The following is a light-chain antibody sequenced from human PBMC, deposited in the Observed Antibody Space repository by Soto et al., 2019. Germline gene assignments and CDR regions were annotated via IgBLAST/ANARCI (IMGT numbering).Light chain of an antibody. Sequence: QTVVTQPPSVSGAPGQRVTITCTGTSSNIGAGFDVHWYQHLPGTAPKLLIYGNNHRPSGVPDRFSGSKSGTSASLAITGLQAEYEADYSCQSFDTSLGRAVFGGGTKLTVL. V-gene: IGLV1-40*01. CDR1: SSNIGAGFD. J-gene: IGLJ2*01. CDR3: QSFDTSLGRAV. CDR2: GNN.